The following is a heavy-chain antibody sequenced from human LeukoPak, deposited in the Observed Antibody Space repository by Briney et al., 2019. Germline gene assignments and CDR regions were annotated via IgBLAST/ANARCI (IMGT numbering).Heavy chain of an antibody. CDR1: GGSISSGGYY. Sequence: PSETLSLTCTVSGGSISSGGYYWSWIRQHPGKGLEWIGYIYYSGSTYYNPSLKSRVTISVDTSKNQFSLKLSSVTAADTAVYYCARAPEHYYDSQSGNDAFDIWGQGTMVTVSS. J-gene: IGHJ3*02. D-gene: IGHD3-22*01. CDR3: ARAPEHYYDSQSGNDAFDI. V-gene: IGHV4-31*03. CDR2: IYYSGST.